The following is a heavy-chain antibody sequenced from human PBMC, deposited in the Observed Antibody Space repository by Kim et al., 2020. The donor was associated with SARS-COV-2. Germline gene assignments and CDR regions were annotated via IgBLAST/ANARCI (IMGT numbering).Heavy chain of an antibody. V-gene: IGHV1-24*01. J-gene: IGHJ4*02. CDR3: ATGSITGDTAMVPYYFDY. Sequence: ASVKVSCKVSGYTLTELSMHWVRHAPGKGLEWMGGFDPEDGETIYAQKFQGRVTMTEDTSTDTAYMELSSLRSEDTAVYYCATGSITGDTAMVPYYFDYWGQGTLVTVSS. CDR2: FDPEDGET. CDR1: GYTLTELS. D-gene: IGHD5-18*01.